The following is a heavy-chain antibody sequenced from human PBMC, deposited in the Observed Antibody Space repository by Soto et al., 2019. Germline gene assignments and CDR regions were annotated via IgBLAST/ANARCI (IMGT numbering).Heavy chain of an antibody. Sequence: SVKVSCKASGGTFSSYAISWVRQAPGQGLEWMGGIIPIFGTANYAQKFQGRVTITADESTNTAYMELRGLLSEDTAVYYCARDGGFGELKYWGPGTLVTVSS. J-gene: IGHJ4*02. V-gene: IGHV1-69*13. CDR1: GGTFSSYA. CDR2: IIPIFGTA. D-gene: IGHD3-10*01. CDR3: ARDGGFGELKY.